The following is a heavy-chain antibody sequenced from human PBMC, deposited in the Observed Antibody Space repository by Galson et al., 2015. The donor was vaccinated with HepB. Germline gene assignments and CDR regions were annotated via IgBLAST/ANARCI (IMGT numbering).Heavy chain of an antibody. Sequence: SETLSLTCTVSGGSVSNSNYYWGWIRQPPGKGLEWIGAIYYSGSTYYSPSLKSRVTISVDTSKNQFSLKLDSVTAADTAVYYCARGYKTWEPLRRYGMDVWGQGTTVTVSS. V-gene: IGHV4-39*01. D-gene: IGHD1-26*01. CDR3: ARGYKTWEPLRRYGMDV. CDR2: IYYSGST. CDR1: GGSVSNSNYY. J-gene: IGHJ6*02.